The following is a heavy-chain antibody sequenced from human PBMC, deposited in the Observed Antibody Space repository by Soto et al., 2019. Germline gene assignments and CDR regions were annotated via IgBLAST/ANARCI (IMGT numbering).Heavy chain of an antibody. CDR3: ARADYYDSSGYGPRYYYYGMDV. V-gene: IGHV1-69*13. CDR1: GGTFSSYA. CDR2: IIPIFGTA. D-gene: IGHD3-22*01. Sequence: AVKVSCKASGGTFSSYAISWVRQAPGQGLEWMGGIIPIFGTANYAQKFQGRVTITADESTSTAYMELSSLRSENTAVYYCARADYYDSSGYGPRYYYYGMDVWGQGTTVTVSS. J-gene: IGHJ6*02.